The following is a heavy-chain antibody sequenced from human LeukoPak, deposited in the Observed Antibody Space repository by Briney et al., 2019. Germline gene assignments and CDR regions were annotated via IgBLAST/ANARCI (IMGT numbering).Heavy chain of an antibody. CDR3: ARSTGWQNGH. D-gene: IGHD2-8*02. CDR2: TYYRSKWYS. J-gene: IGHJ4*02. Sequence: SQTLSLTCAISGDSVSSTDAAWNWIRQSPSRGLEWLGRTYYRSKWYSDYAVSVKGRITVNPDTSKNQFSLQLNSVTPEDSAVYYCARSTGWQNGHWGQGTLVTVSS. CDR1: GDSVSSTDAA. V-gene: IGHV6-1*01.